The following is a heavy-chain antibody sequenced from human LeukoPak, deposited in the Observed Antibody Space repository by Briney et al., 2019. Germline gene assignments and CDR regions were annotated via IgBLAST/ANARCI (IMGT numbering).Heavy chain of an antibody. CDR2: INPSGGST. J-gene: IGHJ4*02. D-gene: IGHD6-13*01. CDR3: ARSFGYSSSWPAPFDY. CDR1: GYTFTSYY. V-gene: IGHV1-46*01. Sequence: ASVKVSCKASGYTFTSYYMHWVRQAPGQGLEWMGIINPSGGSTSYAQKFQGRVTMTRDTSISTAYMELSRLRSDDTAVYYCARSFGYSSSWPAPFDYWGQGTLVTVSS.